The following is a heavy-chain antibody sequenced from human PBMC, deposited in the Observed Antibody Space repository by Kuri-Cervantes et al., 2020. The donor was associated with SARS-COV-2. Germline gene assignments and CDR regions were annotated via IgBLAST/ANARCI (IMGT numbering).Heavy chain of an antibody. CDR3: AKKFESSGIAAAGTEMYFDY. V-gene: IGHV3-23*01. CDR2: ISGSGGST. D-gene: IGHD6-13*01. Sequence: GGSLRLSCAASGFTFSSYAMSWVRQAPGKGLEWVSAISGSGGSTYYADSVKGRFTISRDNSKNTLYLQMNSLRAEDTAVYYCAKKFESSGIAAAGTEMYFDYWGQGTLVTVSP. CDR1: GFTFSSYA. J-gene: IGHJ4*02.